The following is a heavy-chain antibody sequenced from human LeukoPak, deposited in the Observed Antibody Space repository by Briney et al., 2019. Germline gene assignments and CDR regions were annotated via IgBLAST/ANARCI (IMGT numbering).Heavy chain of an antibody. J-gene: IGHJ4*02. D-gene: IGHD1-7*01. Sequence: GGSLRLSCAASGFTFSSYAMHWVRQAPGKGLEYVSAISSNGGSTYYANSVKGRFTISRDNSKNTLYLQMGSLRAEDMAVYYCARAPARNWNYSPNYYFDYWGQGTLVTVSS. CDR1: GFTFSSYA. CDR2: ISSNGGST. CDR3: ARAPARNWNYSPNYYFDY. V-gene: IGHV3-64*01.